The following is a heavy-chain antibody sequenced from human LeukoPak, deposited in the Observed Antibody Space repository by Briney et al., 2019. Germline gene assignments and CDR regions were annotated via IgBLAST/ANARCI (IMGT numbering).Heavy chain of an antibody. J-gene: IGHJ4*02. D-gene: IGHD3-3*01. CDR1: GFTFDDYA. CDR2: ISWNSGSI. Sequence: GGSLRLSFAASGFTFDDYAMHWVRQAPGKGLEWVSGISWNSGSIGYADSVKGRFTISRDNAKNSLYLQMNSLRAEDTAVYYCAKDHLFYDFWSGYFDYWGQGTLVTVSS. CDR3: AKDHLFYDFWSGYFDY. V-gene: IGHV3-9*01.